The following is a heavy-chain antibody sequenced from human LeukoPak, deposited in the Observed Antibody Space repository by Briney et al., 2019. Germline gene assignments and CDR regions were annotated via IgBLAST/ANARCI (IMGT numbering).Heavy chain of an antibody. CDR2: IYYSGST. D-gene: IGHD1-26*01. Sequence: PSETLPLTCTVSGGSISSYYWSWLRQPPGKGLEWIGYIYYSGSTNYNPSLKSRVTISVDTSKNQFSLKLSSVTAADTAVYYCASQISGSYLPRFDYWGQGTLVTVSS. CDR3: ASQISGSYLPRFDY. CDR1: GGSISSYY. V-gene: IGHV4-59*01. J-gene: IGHJ4*02.